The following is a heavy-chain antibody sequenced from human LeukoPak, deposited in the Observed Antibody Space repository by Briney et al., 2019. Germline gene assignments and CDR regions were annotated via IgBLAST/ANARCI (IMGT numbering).Heavy chain of an antibody. CDR3: ARHGFGDCSSTSCYWDHGDY. J-gene: IGHJ4*02. D-gene: IGHD2-2*01. V-gene: IGHV5-51*01. CDR1: GYSFTSYW. CDR2: IYPGDSDT. Sequence: GESLKISCKGSGYSFTSYWIGWVRQMPGKGLEWMGIIYPGDSDTRYSPSFQGQVTISADKSISTAYLQWSSLKASDTAMHYCARHGFGDCSSTSCYWDHGDYWGQGTLSPSPQ.